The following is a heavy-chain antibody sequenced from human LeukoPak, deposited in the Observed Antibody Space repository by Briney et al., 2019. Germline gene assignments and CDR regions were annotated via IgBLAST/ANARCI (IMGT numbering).Heavy chain of an antibody. CDR1: GGSFSSYY. D-gene: IGHD5-18*01. Sequence: PSETLTLTCTVSGGSFSSYYLPWIRQPAGKGLEYLRRIQASGNTNYNPTLTSRIAKSIDTSKIQCSLKVSSVAAADTAVYYCARDLGYGYYFYYYLDGWGKGTTVTVSS. J-gene: IGHJ6*03. V-gene: IGHV4-4*07. CDR2: IQASGNT. CDR3: ARDLGYGYYFYYYLDG.